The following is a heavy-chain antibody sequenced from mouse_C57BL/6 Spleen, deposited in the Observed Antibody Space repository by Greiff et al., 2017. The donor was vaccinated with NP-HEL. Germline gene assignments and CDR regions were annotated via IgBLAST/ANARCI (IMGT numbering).Heavy chain of an antibody. J-gene: IGHJ1*03. Sequence: QVQLQQPGAELVKPGASVKLSCKASGYTFTSYWMHWVKQRPGQGLEWIGMIHPNSGSTNYNEKFKSKATLTVDKSSSTAYMQLSSLTTEDSAVYDGARDGSNYPYYYFAGWGTGTTVTVAS. CDR2: IHPNSGST. CDR3: ARDGSNYPYYYFAG. CDR1: GYTFTSYW. V-gene: IGHV1-64*01. D-gene: IGHD2-5*01.